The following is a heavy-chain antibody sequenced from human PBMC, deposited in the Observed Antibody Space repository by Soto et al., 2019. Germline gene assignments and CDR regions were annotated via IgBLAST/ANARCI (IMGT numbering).Heavy chain of an antibody. CDR1: GYTFTSYG. CDR2: ISAYNGNT. V-gene: IGHV1-18*01. CDR3: ARDRGFDSSGWYDC. J-gene: IGHJ5*01. D-gene: IGHD6-19*01. Sequence: ASVKVSCKASGYTFTSYGISWVRQAPGQGLEWMGWISAYNGNTNYAQKLQGRVTMTTDTSTSTAYMELRSLRSDDTAVYYCARDRGFDSSGWYDCWGQGTLVTVSS.